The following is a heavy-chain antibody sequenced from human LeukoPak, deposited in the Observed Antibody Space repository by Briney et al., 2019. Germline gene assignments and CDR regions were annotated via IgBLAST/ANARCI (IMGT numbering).Heavy chain of an antibody. Sequence: SEALSLTCTVSGASISTYYWSWIRQPPGKGLEWIGYFYYSGSTTYSPSLKSRVTMSVDTSKSQFSLKLNSVTAADTAIYYCARVRGTFETDWGQGTLVTVSS. J-gene: IGHJ1*01. CDR3: ARVRGTFETD. D-gene: IGHD2/OR15-2a*01. V-gene: IGHV4-59*01. CDR2: FYYSGST. CDR1: GASISTYY.